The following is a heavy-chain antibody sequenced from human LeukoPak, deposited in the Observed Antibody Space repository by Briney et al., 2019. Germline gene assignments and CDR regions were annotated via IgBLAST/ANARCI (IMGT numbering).Heavy chain of an antibody. CDR1: GFTFSSYA. CDR2: ISSNGGST. CDR3: VKDSEGYSSGWTYFDY. D-gene: IGHD6-19*01. J-gene: IGHJ4*02. V-gene: IGHV3-64D*06. Sequence: PGWSLRLSCSASGFTFSSYAMHWVRQAPGKGLEYVSAISSNGGSTYYADSVKGRFTISRDNSKNTLYLQMSSLRAEDTAVYYCVKDSEGYSSGWTYFDYWGQGTLVTVSS.